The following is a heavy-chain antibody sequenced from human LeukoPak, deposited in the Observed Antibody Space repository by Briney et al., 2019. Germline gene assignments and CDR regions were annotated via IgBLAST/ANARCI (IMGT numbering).Heavy chain of an antibody. CDR2: IYTSGST. Sequence: SETLSLTCTVSGCSISSGSYYWSWTRQPAGKGLEWIGCIYTSGSTNYHPSLKSRLTISVDTSKNQFSLKLSSVTAADTAVYYCARGRGSGWSYWYFDLWGRGTLVTVPS. CDR3: ARGRGSGWSYWYFDL. D-gene: IGHD6-19*01. J-gene: IGHJ2*01. CDR1: GCSISSGSYY. V-gene: IGHV4-61*02.